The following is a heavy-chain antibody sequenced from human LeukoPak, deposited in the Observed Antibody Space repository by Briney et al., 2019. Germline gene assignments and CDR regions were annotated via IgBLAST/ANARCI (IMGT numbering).Heavy chain of an antibody. CDR2: IRYDGNNK. CDR3: AKGDDYGANTRLPKSSWFDS. CDR1: GFSFSSCA. V-gene: IGHV3-30*02. J-gene: IGHJ5*01. Sequence: GGSLRLFCAASGFSFSSCAMHWVRQAPGKGLEWVAFIRYDGNNKYYADSVKGRFTISRDNCKDTLYLQMNSLRAEDTAVYYCAKGDDYGANTRLPKSSWFDSWGQGTLVTVSS. D-gene: IGHD4-23*01.